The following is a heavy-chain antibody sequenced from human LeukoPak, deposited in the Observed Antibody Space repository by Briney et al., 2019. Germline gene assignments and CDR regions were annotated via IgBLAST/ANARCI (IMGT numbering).Heavy chain of an antibody. Sequence: GGSLRLSCAASGFTFSSYGMHWVRQAPGKGLEWVAVISYDGSNKYYADSVKGRFTISRDNSKNTLYLQMNSLRAEDTAVYYCAKDDVVVPGVYNYWGQGTLVTVSS. CDR2: ISYDGSNK. J-gene: IGHJ4*02. D-gene: IGHD2-2*01. CDR3: AKDDVVVPGVYNY. V-gene: IGHV3-30*18. CDR1: GFTFSSYG.